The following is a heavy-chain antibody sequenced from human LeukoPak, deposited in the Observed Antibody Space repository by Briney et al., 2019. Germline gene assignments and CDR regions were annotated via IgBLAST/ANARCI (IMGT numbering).Heavy chain of an antibody. Sequence: PGGSLRLSCAASGFTFSSYWMSWVRQAPGKGLEWVANIKQDGSEKYYVDSVKGRFTISRDNAKNSLYLQMNSLRAEDTAVYYCAAYGDYGLYYFDYWGQGTLVTVSS. V-gene: IGHV3-7*03. CDR3: AAYGDYGLYYFDY. CDR2: IKQDGSEK. D-gene: IGHD4-17*01. CDR1: GFTFSSYW. J-gene: IGHJ4*02.